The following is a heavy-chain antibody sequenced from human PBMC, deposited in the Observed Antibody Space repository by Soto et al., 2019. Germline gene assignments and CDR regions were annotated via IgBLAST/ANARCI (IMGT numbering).Heavy chain of an antibody. CDR3: AKIAEAVAGTVYGY. CDR2: IGGSGGTT. CDR1: GFTVRSYA. D-gene: IGHD6-19*01. Sequence: GGSLRLSCAASGFTVRSYAMGWVRQAPGKGLEWVSAIGGSGGTTYYADSVKGRFTVSRDNSKNTLYLQMISLRAEDTAVYYCAKIAEAVAGTVYGYWGQGTLVTVSS. V-gene: IGHV3-23*01. J-gene: IGHJ4*02.